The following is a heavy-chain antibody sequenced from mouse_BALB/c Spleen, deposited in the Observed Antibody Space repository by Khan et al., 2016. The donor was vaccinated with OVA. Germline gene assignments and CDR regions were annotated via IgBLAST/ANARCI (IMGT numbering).Heavy chain of an antibody. J-gene: IGHJ3*01. CDR3: ARGNYYGSSSWFGY. CDR1: GYTFSSYW. CDR2: ILPGSGRN. Sequence: VQLQESGAELMKPGASVKISCKATGYTFSSYWIEWVKQRPGHGLEWIGEILPGSGRNNYNEKFKGKATFTADTSSNTAYMQLSNLTSDDSAVYYCARGNYYGSSSWFGYGGQGTL. V-gene: IGHV1-9*01. D-gene: IGHD1-1*01.